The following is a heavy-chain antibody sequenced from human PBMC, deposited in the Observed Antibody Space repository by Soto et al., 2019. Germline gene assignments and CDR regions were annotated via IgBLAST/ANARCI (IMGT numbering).Heavy chain of an antibody. Sequence: PSETLSLTCAVYGGSFSGYYWSWIRQPPGKGLEWIGEINHSGSTNYNPSLKSRVTISVDTSKNQFSLKLSSVTAADTAVYYCARIVVRGVYYYYYGMDVWGQGTTVTVS. CDR2: INHSGST. D-gene: IGHD3-10*01. CDR1: GGSFSGYY. J-gene: IGHJ6*02. CDR3: ARIVVRGVYYYYYGMDV. V-gene: IGHV4-34*01.